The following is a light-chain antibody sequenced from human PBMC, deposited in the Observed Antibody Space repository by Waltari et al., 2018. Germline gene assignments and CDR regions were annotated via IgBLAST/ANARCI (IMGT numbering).Light chain of an antibody. CDR2: EVN. V-gene: IGLV2-8*01. CDR3: SSYAGSNTLV. CDR1: NSDIGTYNY. J-gene: IGLJ2*01. Sequence: QSALTQPPSASGSPGQSVTISCSGTNSDIGTYNYVSWFQQHPGRAPKLLFYEVNKRPSGVPDRFSGSKSDNRASLTVSGLQADDEAVYHCSSYAGSNTLVFGGGTRLTVL.